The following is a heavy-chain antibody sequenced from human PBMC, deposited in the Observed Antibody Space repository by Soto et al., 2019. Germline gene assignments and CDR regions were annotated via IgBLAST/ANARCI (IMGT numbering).Heavy chain of an antibody. D-gene: IGHD3-16*02. Sequence: GGSMRLSCAASGFNFSSYAMHWVRKDTGKGLEWVAVISYDGSNKYYADSVKGRFTISRDNSKNTLYLQMNSLRAEDTAVYYCARETARYILRLGELSNYFDYWGQGTLVTVSS. V-gene: IGHV3-30-3*01. CDR3: ARETARYILRLGELSNYFDY. CDR2: ISYDGSNK. CDR1: GFNFSSYA. J-gene: IGHJ4*02.